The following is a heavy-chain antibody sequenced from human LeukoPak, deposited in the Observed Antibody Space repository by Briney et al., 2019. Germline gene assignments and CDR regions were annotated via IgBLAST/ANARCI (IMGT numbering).Heavy chain of an antibody. CDR1: GFTFSSYG. Sequence: GGSLSLSCAASGFTFSSYGMHWVRQAPGKGLEWVAVISYDGSNKYYADSVKGRFTISRDNSKNTLYLQMNSLRAEDTAVYYCAKTIYGDYPALDYWGQGTLVTVSS. J-gene: IGHJ4*02. CDR3: AKTIYGDYPALDY. CDR2: ISYDGSNK. V-gene: IGHV3-30*18. D-gene: IGHD4-17*01.